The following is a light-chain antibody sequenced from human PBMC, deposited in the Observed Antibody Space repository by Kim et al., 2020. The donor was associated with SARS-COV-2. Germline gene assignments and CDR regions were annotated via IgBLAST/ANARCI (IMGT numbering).Light chain of an antibody. CDR3: QQYSNRWT. CDR2: DAS. J-gene: IGKJ1*01. CDR1: QSISGG. Sequence: SAAVGDKVTITCRASQSISGGVALYQQTPGTAPMLLLYDASSLESGVPSRFSGSGSGTDFSLIVSSLQPDDFATYYCQQYSNRWTFGQGTKVDIK. V-gene: IGKV1-5*01.